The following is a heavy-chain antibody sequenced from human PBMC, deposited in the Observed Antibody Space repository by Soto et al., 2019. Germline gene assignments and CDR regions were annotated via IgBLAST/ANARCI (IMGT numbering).Heavy chain of an antibody. V-gene: IGHV3-9*01. CDR3: AKDTYGSGSFIDY. CDR1: GFTFDDYA. CDR2: ISWNSGSI. D-gene: IGHD3-10*01. Sequence: GGSLRLSCAASGFTFDDYAMHWVRQAPGKGLEWVSGISWNSGSIGYADSVKGRSTISRDNAKNSLYLQMNSLRAEDTALYYCAKDTYGSGSFIDYWGQGTLVTVSS. J-gene: IGHJ4*02.